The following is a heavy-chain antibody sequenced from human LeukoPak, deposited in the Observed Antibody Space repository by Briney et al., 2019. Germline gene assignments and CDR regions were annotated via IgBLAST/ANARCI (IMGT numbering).Heavy chain of an antibody. CDR3: ARVGPYYDILTGPNPHYYMDV. V-gene: IGHV4-59*11. CDR1: GGSISSHY. D-gene: IGHD3-9*01. CDR2: IYYSGST. J-gene: IGHJ6*03. Sequence: SEILSLTCTVSGGSISSHYWSWIRQPPGKGLEWIGYIYYSGSTNYNPSLESRVTISVDTSKNQFSLKLSSVTAADTAVYYCARVGPYYDILTGPNPHYYMDVWGKGTTVTVSS.